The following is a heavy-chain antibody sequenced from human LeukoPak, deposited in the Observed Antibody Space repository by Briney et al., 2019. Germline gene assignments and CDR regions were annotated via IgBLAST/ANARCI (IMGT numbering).Heavy chain of an antibody. CDR2: IKQDGSEK. D-gene: IGHD5-24*01. CDR1: GFTFSSYW. Sequence: GGSLRLSCAASGFTFSSYWMSWVRQAPGKGLEWVANIKQDGSEKYYVDSVKGRFIISRDNAKNSLYLQMNSLRDEDTAVYYCANLGPPGRDHYLESWGQGTLVTVSS. CDR3: ANLGPPGRDHYLES. J-gene: IGHJ4*02. V-gene: IGHV3-7*01.